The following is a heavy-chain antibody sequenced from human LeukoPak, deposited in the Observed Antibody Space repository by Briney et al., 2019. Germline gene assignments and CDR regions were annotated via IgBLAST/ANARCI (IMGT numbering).Heavy chain of an antibody. D-gene: IGHD1-26*01. CDR1: GCTFSSYA. CDR3: ARASWSGSYCFGY. Sequence: SVKVSCKASGCTFSSYAISWVRQAPGQGLEWMGGIIPIFGTANYAQKFQGRVTIIADESTSTAYMELSSLRSEDTAVYYCARASWSGSYCFGYWGQGTLVTVSS. CDR2: IIPIFGTA. V-gene: IGHV1-69*01. J-gene: IGHJ4*02.